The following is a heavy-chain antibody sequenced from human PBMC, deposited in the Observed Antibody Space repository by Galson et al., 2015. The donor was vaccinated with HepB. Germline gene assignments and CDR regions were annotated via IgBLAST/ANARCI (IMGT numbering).Heavy chain of an antibody. V-gene: IGHV3-21*01. CDR2: ISSSSSYI. CDR1: GFTFSSYS. J-gene: IGHJ3*02. D-gene: IGHD6-19*01. Sequence: SLRLSCAASGFTFSSYSMNWVRQAPGKGLEWVSSISSSSSYIYYADSVKGRFTISRDNAKNSLYLQMDSLRAEDTAVYYCARAGYSSGWGDAFDIWGQGTMVTVSS. CDR3: ARAGYSSGWGDAFDI.